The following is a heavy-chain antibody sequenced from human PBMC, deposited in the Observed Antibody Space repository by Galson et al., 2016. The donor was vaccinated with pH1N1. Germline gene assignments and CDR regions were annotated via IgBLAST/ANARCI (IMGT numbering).Heavy chain of an antibody. CDR1: GDGFSSHT. CDR2: FIPMINLA. CDR3: ARVRSHEAMSGTLLY. Sequence: SVKVSCKASGDGFSSHTITWVRQAPGQGLEWVGRFIPMINLANSAQKFQGRVTITADKSTTTVYMHLTSLRPEDTAVYYCARVRSHEAMSGTLLYCGQGTLVTVSA. V-gene: IGHV1-69*02. D-gene: IGHD2-15*01. J-gene: IGHJ4*02.